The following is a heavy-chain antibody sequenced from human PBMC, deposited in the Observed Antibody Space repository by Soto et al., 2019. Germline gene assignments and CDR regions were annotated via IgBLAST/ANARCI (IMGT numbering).Heavy chain of an antibody. V-gene: IGHV5-51*01. Sequence: GESLKISCKGSGYTFTNYWIGCVRQVPGKGLEWMGIIHPGDSDTRYSPSFQGQVTISADKSINTAHLQWSSLKASDTAMYYCARHEFKDSGRYPDAFEIWGQGTMVTVSS. D-gene: IGHD1-26*01. CDR2: IHPGDSDT. CDR3: ARHEFKDSGRYPDAFEI. J-gene: IGHJ3*02. CDR1: GYTFTNYW.